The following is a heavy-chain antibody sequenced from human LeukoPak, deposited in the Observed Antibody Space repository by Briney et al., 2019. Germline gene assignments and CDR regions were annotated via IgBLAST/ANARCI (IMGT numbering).Heavy chain of an antibody. D-gene: IGHD3-3*01. V-gene: IGHV3-7*01. CDR3: AGGPGFLIDC. CDR2: IKQDGSEE. J-gene: IGHJ4*02. Sequence: PGGSPRLSCAASGFTFSSYWMSWVRQAPGKGLEWVANIKQDGSEEHYVDSVKGRLTISRDNAKNLLYLQMNSLRVEDTAVYYCAGGPGFLIDCWGQGTLVTVSS. CDR1: GFTFSSYW.